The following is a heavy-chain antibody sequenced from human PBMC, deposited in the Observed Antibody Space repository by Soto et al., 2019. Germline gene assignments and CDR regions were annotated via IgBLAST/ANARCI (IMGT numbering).Heavy chain of an antibody. CDR1: GYTFTIYA. CDR2: INAGNGNT. Sequence: ASVKVSCKASGYTFTIYAIHWVRQAPGQRLEWMGWINAGNGNTKYSQKFQGRVTITRDTSASTAHMELSSLRSEDTAVYYCARELPPINYYDSSGYGWFDPWGQGTLVTVSS. CDR3: ARELPPINYYDSSGYGWFDP. D-gene: IGHD3-22*01. J-gene: IGHJ5*02. V-gene: IGHV1-3*01.